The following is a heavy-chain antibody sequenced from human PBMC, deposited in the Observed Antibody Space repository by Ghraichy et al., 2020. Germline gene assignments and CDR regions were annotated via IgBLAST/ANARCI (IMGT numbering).Heavy chain of an antibody. V-gene: IGHV3-23*01. Sequence: GGSLRLSYAASGFTFSSYAMTWVRQAPGKGLEWVSAISGSAVSTYYADSVKGRFTISRDNSKNTLFLQMNSLRAEDTAVYYCAKFTGRDYYYGMDVWGQGTTVTVSS. CDR2: ISGSAVST. CDR3: AKFTGRDYYYGMDV. D-gene: IGHD3-10*01. J-gene: IGHJ6*02. CDR1: GFTFSSYA.